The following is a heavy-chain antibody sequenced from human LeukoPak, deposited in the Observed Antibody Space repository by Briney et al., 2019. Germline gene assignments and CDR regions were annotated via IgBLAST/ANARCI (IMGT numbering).Heavy chain of an antibody. CDR1: GGTFSSYA. Sequence: GASVKVSCKASGGTFSSYAISWVRQAPGQGLEWMGWISAYNGNTNYAQKLQGRVTMTTDTSTSTAYMELRSLRSDDTAVYYCARDYDSSGLDYWGQGTLVTVSS. CDR2: ISAYNGNT. J-gene: IGHJ4*02. D-gene: IGHD3-22*01. V-gene: IGHV1-18*01. CDR3: ARDYDSSGLDY.